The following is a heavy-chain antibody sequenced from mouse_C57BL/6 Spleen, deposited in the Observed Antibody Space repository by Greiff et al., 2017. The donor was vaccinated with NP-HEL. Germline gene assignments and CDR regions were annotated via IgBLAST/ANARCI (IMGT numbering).Heavy chain of an antibody. D-gene: IGHD1-2*01. CDR3: ARKPITTSYYYAMDY. V-gene: IGHV1-78*01. J-gene: IGHJ4*01. CDR2: IYPRDGST. CDR1: GYTFTDHT. Sequence: VQLQQSDAELVKPGASVTISCKVSGYTFTDHTIHWMKQRPEQGLEWIGYIYPRDGSTKYNEKFKGKATLTADKSSSTAYMQLNSLTAEDAAVYFCARKPITTSYYYAMDYWGQGTSVTVSS.